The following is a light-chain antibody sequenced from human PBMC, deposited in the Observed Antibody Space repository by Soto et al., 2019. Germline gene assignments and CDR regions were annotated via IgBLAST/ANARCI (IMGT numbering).Light chain of an antibody. V-gene: IGLV1-51*02. J-gene: IGLJ3*02. CDR3: GTWDISLSLWV. CDR2: ENN. Sequence: QSVLTQPPSVSAAPGQKVTISCSGSSSNIGNHYVSWYQQLPETAPKLLIYENNKRPSGIPDRFSGSKSGTSATLGITGLQTGDEADYYCGTWDISLSLWVFGGGTKLTVL. CDR1: SSNIGNHY.